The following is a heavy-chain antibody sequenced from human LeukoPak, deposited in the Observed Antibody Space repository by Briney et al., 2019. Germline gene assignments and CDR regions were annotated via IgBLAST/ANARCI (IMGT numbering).Heavy chain of an antibody. D-gene: IGHD3-10*01. J-gene: IGHJ4*02. V-gene: IGHV3-15*01. CDR3: TTNSRNEGLLDY. CDR1: GFTFSNAW. CDR2: IKSKTDGGTT. Sequence: PGGSLRLSCAASGFTFSNAWMSWVHQAPGKGLEWVGRIKSKTDGGTTDYAAPVKGRFTISRDDSKNTLYLQMNSLKTEDTAVYYCTTNSRNEGLLDYWGQGTLVTVSS.